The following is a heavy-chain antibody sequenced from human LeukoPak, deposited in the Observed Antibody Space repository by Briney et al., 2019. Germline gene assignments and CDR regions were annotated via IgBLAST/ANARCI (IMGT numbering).Heavy chain of an antibody. D-gene: IGHD3-10*01. CDR1: GGSIISYS. Sequence: PSETLSLTCTATGGSIISYSGSWFRQPPGKGLEWIGYIYYSGSTNYNPSLKSRVTISVDTSKNQFSLKLSSVTAADTAVYCCARQGSGSNPFDYWGQGTLVTVSS. CDR2: IYYSGST. CDR3: ARQGSGSNPFDY. J-gene: IGHJ4*02. V-gene: IGHV4-59*01.